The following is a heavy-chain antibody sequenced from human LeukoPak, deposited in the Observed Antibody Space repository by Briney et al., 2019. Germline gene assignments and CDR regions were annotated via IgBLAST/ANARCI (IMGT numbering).Heavy chain of an antibody. D-gene: IGHD6-6*01. CDR3: ARGGFGGYSSSLLPSDNWLDP. Sequence: GRSLRLSCAASGFTFSSYAMHWVRQAPGKGLEWVAVISYDGSNKYYADSEKGRFTISRDNSKNTLYLQMNSLRAEDTAVYYCARGGFGGYSSSLLPSDNWLDPGGQGTLVTVSS. CDR1: GFTFSSYA. V-gene: IGHV3-30-3*01. J-gene: IGHJ5*02. CDR2: ISYDGSNK.